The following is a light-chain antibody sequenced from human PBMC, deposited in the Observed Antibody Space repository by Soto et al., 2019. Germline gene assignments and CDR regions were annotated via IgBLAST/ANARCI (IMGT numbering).Light chain of an antibody. CDR1: QSISSY. J-gene: IGKJ1*01. CDR3: QQYNYYRT. CDR2: DAS. V-gene: IGKV1-5*01. Sequence: DIQMTQSPSSLSASVGDRVTITCRASQSISSYLNWYQQKPGKAPKLLIYDASTLESGVPSRFSGSGSGTEFTLTISSLQPDDFATYYCQQYNYYRTFGQGTKVDI.